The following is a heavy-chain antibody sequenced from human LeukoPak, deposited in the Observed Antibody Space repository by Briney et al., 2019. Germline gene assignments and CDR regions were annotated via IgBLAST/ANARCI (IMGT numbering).Heavy chain of an antibody. CDR2: ISADGSII. CDR3: ARETGDQLDY. V-gene: IGHV3-74*03. Sequence: GGSLRLSCAASGFTFGSYWMHWVRQAPGKGLVWVSRISADGSIITYTDSVKGRFTISRDNGDNTLYLQVNSLRVEDTAVYYCARETGDQLDYWGRGILVTVSA. J-gene: IGHJ4*02. D-gene: IGHD7-27*01. CDR1: GFTFGSYW.